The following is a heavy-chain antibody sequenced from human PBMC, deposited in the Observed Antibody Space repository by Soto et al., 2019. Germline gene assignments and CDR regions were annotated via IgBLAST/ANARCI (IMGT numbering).Heavy chain of an antibody. Sequence: ERRSRTGPVSGGSISSYYRSWIRQPPGKGLEWIGYIYYSGSTNYNPSLKSRVTISVDTSKNQFSLKLSSVTAADTAVYYCARGSGRTGYYYYGMDVWGQGTKVTVYS. J-gene: IGHJ6*02. D-gene: IGHD1-26*01. CDR1: GGSISSYY. CDR2: IYYSGST. V-gene: IGHV4-59*01. CDR3: ARGSGRTGYYYYGMDV.